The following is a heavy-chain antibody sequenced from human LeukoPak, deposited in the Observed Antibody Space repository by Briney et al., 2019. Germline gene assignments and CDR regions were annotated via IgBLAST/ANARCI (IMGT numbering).Heavy chain of an antibody. Sequence: SETLSLTCTVSGGSISSGDYYWSWIRQPPGKGLEWIGYIYYSGSTYYNPSLKSRVTISVDTSKNQFSLKLSSVTAADTAVYYCARGSTYYYDSSGYYVDYWDQGTLVTVSS. J-gene: IGHJ4*02. CDR3: ARGSTYYYDSSGYYVDY. D-gene: IGHD3-22*01. V-gene: IGHV4-30-4*08. CDR2: IYYSGST. CDR1: GGSISSGDYY.